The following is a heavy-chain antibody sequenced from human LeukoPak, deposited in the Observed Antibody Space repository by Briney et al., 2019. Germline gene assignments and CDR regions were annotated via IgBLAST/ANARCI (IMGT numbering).Heavy chain of an antibody. D-gene: IGHD3-3*01. CDR1: GFSFNTYA. J-gene: IGHJ4*02. Sequence: GGSLRLSCAASGFSFNTYAMSWVRQPPGKGLEWVSGVIGSGKAIFYADSVMGRFTISRDSSKKTLYLQMNSLRAEDTAVYYCARGVSGYYYLDYWGQGTLVTVSS. V-gene: IGHV3-23*01. CDR3: ARGVSGYYYLDY. CDR2: VIGSGKAI.